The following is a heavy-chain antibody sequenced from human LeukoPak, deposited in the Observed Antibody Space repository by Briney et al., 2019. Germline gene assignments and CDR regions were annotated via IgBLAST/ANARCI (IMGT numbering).Heavy chain of an antibody. CDR3: ARHKGIYSGYALDY. V-gene: IGHV4-34*01. J-gene: IGHJ4*02. CDR1: GGSFSGYY. CDR2: INHSGST. D-gene: IGHD5-12*01. Sequence: PSETLSLTCAVYGGSFSGYYWSWIRQPPGKGLEWIGEINHSGSTNYNPSLKSRVTISVDTSKNQFSLKLSSVTAADTAVYYCARHKGIYSGYALDYWGQGTLVTVSS.